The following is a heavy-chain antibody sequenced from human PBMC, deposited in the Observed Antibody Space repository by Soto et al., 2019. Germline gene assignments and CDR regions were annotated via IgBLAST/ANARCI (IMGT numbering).Heavy chain of an antibody. J-gene: IGHJ4*02. CDR3: GRDLTY. Sequence: PSETLSLTCTVSGGSISSHYLNWIRQPPGKGLEWIGYIYNSGTTNYNPSLKTRVTISVDTSKNQFSLKLSSVTAADTAVYFCGRDLTYWGQGALVTVSS. CDR1: GGSISSHY. V-gene: IGHV4-59*11. CDR2: IYNSGTT.